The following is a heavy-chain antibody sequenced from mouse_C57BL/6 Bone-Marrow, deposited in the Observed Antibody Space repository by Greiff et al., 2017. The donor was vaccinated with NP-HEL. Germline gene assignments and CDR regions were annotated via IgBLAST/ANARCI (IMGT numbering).Heavy chain of an antibody. CDR2: IDPETGGT. V-gene: IGHV1-15*01. J-gene: IGHJ3*01. CDR1: GYTFTDYE. D-gene: IGHD2-1*01. CDR3: TNYGNYRAWFAY. Sequence: VKLQQSGAELVRPGASVTLSCKASGYTFTDYEMHWVKQTPVPGLEWIGAIDPETGGTAYNQKFKGKAILTADKSSSTAYMELRSLTSEDSAVYYCTNYGNYRAWFAYWGQGTLVTVSA.